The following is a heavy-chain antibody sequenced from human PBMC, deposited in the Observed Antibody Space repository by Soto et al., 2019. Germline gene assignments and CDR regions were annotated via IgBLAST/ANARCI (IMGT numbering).Heavy chain of an antibody. CDR3: ARVPRAAAGTD. CDR2: IYHSGST. Sequence: QVQLQESGPGLVKPSGTLSLTCAVSGGSISSSNWWSWVRQPPGKGLEWIGEIYHSGSTNYNPSLKRRVTMSVDKSKNQFSLMLCSVTAADTAVYYCARVPRAAAGTDWGQGTLVTVSS. V-gene: IGHV4-4*02. D-gene: IGHD6-13*01. CDR1: GGSISSSNW. J-gene: IGHJ4*02.